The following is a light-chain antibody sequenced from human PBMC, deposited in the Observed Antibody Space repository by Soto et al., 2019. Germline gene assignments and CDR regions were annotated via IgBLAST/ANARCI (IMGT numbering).Light chain of an antibody. CDR1: QSVSSW. J-gene: IGKJ5*01. CDR3: QQLFDSPIT. V-gene: IGKV1-5*01. CDR2: DAS. Sequence: DIQMTQSPSTLSASVGDRVTITCRASQSVSSWLAWYQQKPGKAPKLLIHDASNLESGVPSRFSGSGSGTEFTLTISSLQPDDFATYYCQQLFDSPITFGQGTRLEIK.